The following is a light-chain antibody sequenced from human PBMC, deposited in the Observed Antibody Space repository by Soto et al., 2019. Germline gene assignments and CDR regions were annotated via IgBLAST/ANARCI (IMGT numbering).Light chain of an antibody. CDR1: QDIANY. Sequence: DIQLTQSPSFLSASVGDRVTITCRASQDIANYLAWYQQKPGKAPKFLIYATSTFQSGVPSRFSGGGSGTEFTLTISSLQPEDFATYYCQQVNSYPLTFGGGTKVEIK. CDR2: ATS. CDR3: QQVNSYPLT. J-gene: IGKJ4*01. V-gene: IGKV1-9*01.